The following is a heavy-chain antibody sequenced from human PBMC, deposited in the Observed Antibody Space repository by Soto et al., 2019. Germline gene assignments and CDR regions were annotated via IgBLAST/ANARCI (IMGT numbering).Heavy chain of an antibody. CDR3: AREDGYKPYYFDY. J-gene: IGHJ4*02. CDR1: GFTFSSYG. D-gene: IGHD5-12*01. Sequence: QVQLVESGGGVVQPGRSLRLSCAASGFTFSSYGMHWVRQAPGKGLEWVAVIWYDGSNKYYADSVKGRFTISRDNSKNTLYLQMNSLRAEDTAVYYCAREDGYKPYYFDYWGQGTLVTVSS. CDR2: IWYDGSNK. V-gene: IGHV3-33*01.